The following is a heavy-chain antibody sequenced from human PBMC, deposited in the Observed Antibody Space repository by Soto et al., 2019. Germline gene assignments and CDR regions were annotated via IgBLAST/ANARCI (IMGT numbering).Heavy chain of an antibody. CDR3: ARLGYDSSGYYYTPSDY. D-gene: IGHD3-22*01. J-gene: IGHJ4*02. CDR2: ISPNSGGT. Sequence: QVQLVQSGAEVKKPGASVKVSCKASGYTFTGYYMHWVRQAPGQGLEWMGWISPNSGGTNYAQKFQGRVTMTRDTSISTAYMELSRLRSDDTAVYYCARLGYDSSGYYYTPSDYWGQGTLVTVSS. CDR1: GYTFTGYY. V-gene: IGHV1-2*02.